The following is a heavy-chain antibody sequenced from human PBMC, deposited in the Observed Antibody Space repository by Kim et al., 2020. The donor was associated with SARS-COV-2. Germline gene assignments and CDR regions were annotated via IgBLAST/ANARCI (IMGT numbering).Heavy chain of an antibody. CDR3: AKDGSSSSGPFDY. D-gene: IGHD6-6*01. V-gene: IGHV3-43*01. Sequence: YADYVKGRFTISRDNSDNSLYLQMNSLRTEETALYYCAKDGSSSSGPFDYWGQGTLVTVSS. J-gene: IGHJ4*02.